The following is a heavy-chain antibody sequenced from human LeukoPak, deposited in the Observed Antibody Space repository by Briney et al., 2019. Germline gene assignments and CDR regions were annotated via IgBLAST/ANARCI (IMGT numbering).Heavy chain of an antibody. Sequence: GGSLRLSCAASGFPLTSYGMSWVRQAPGKGLEWVANINQDGGEKYFLDSVKGRFTISRDNAMNSLYLQMNSLRVGDTALYYCATGRSCPTCYLPDYWGQGTLVTVSS. CDR2: INQDGGEK. J-gene: IGHJ4*02. V-gene: IGHV3-7*01. CDR1: GFPLTSYG. CDR3: ATGRSCPTCYLPDY. D-gene: IGHD2-2*01.